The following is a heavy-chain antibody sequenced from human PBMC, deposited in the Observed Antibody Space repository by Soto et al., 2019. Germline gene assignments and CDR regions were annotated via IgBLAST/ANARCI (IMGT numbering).Heavy chain of an antibody. CDR3: AKRAGYSSSGSQNWYFDL. CDR1: GFTFSSYA. CDR2: IRGSGGST. V-gene: IGHV3-23*01. Sequence: EVQLLESGGGLVQPGGSLRLSCAASGFTFSSYAMSWVRQAPGKGLEWVSAIRGSGGSTYYADSVKGRFTISRDNSKNTLYLQMNSLRAEDTAVYYCAKRAGYSSSGSQNWYFDLWGRGTLVTVSS. J-gene: IGHJ2*01. D-gene: IGHD6-13*01.